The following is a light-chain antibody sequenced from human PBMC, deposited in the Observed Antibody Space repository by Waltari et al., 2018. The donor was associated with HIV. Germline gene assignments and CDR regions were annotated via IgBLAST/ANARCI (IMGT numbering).Light chain of an antibody. J-gene: IGLJ2*01. Sequence: QSVLTQPPSASGTPGQRVTISCSGGSSNIGSNSVHWYQQLPGTAPRLLLYSTNQRPSRVPDQFAGSKSGTSASLAISGLQSEDEADYYCATWDDTLNGVRFGGGTKLTVL. V-gene: IGLV1-44*01. CDR2: STN. CDR3: ATWDDTLNGVR. CDR1: SSNIGSNS.